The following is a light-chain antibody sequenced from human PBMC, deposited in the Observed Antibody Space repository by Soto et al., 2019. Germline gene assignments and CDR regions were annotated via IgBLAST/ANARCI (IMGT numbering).Light chain of an antibody. CDR1: ESLIGW. CDR2: DAS. Sequence: DIQLTQSPSTLSASVGDTVTISCRASESLIGWLAWYQQRPGSAPKLLIYDASSLEGGGPSRFAGDGSGTAFSLTIASLQPDDFGTYYCQQYKSYPWTFGQGTKVDLK. CDR3: QQYKSYPWT. J-gene: IGKJ1*01. V-gene: IGKV1-5*01.